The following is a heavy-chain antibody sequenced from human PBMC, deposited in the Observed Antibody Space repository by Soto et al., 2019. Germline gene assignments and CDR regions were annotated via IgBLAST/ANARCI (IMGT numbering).Heavy chain of an antibody. Sequence: SETLSLTCTVSGTSISSYYWSWIRQPPGKGLEWIANIHYSGTTNYNPSLASRVTLSEDTSKSQFSLKVNSMTAADTAVYYCARYRREAVAGYTLDNWGQGILVTVSS. CDR1: GTSISSYY. V-gene: IGHV4-59*01. CDR3: ARYRREAVAGYTLDN. CDR2: IHYSGTT. D-gene: IGHD6-13*01. J-gene: IGHJ4*02.